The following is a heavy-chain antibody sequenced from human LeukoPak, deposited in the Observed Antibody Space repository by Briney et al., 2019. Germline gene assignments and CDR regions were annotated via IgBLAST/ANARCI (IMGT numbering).Heavy chain of an antibody. CDR1: GGSFSGYY. D-gene: IGHD7-27*01. Sequence: PSETLSLTCAVYGGSFSGYYWSWIRQPPGKGLEWIGEINHSGSTNYNPSLKSRVTISVDTSKNQFSLKLSSVTAADTAVYYCARANPYYFDYWGQGTLVTVSS. CDR3: ARANPYYFDY. CDR2: INHSGST. V-gene: IGHV4-34*01. J-gene: IGHJ4*02.